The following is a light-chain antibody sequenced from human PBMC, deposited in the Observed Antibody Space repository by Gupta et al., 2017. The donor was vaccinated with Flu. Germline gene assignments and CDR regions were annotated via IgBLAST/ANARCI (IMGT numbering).Light chain of an antibody. Sequence: GTMSLCSGERATLSCRASQSVSNNYLAWYQQKPGQAPRLLIYGASSRATGIPDRFSGSGAGTDFILTISELEPEDFAVYYCQQYGSSSITFGQGTRLEIK. CDR3: QQYGSSSIT. V-gene: IGKV3-20*01. CDR2: GAS. CDR1: QSVSNNY. J-gene: IGKJ5*01.